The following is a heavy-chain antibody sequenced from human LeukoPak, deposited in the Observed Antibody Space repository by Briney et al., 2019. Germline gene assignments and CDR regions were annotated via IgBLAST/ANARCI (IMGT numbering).Heavy chain of an antibody. CDR2: IIPIFGTA. Sequence: ASVKVSCKASGGTFSSYAISWVRQAPGQGLEWMGGIIPIFGTANYAQKFQGRVTITADKSTSTAYMELSSLRSEDTAVYYCAWRSIAARPFFDYWGQGTLVTVSS. D-gene: IGHD6-6*01. V-gene: IGHV1-69*06. CDR3: AWRSIAARPFFDY. CDR1: GGTFSSYA. J-gene: IGHJ4*02.